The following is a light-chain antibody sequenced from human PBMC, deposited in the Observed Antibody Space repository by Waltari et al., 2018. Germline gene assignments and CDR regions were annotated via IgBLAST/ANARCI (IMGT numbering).Light chain of an antibody. CDR1: SSNIGSNA. CDR3: CSYAGLGIYV. Sequence: QSVLTQPPSASGTPGQRVTISCSGSSSNIGSNALNWYQHLPGTAPKLLIYSHDQRPSGGPDRVSGAKSGTSASLAITGLQSEDEADYYCCSYAGLGIYVFGTGTKVTVL. V-gene: IGLV1-44*01. J-gene: IGLJ1*01. CDR2: SHD.